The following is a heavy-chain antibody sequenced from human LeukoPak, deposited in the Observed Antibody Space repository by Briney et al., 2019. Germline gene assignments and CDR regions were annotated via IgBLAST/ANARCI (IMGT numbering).Heavy chain of an antibody. V-gene: IGHV1-8*01. Sequence: EASVTVSCKASGYTSSSPDINWVRQATGRGREWLGWMNPRDDTGYAQRFQGRVTLTRDRSTNTAYMEISSLTSDDTAVYYCARYIQGVGFDIWGQGTMVTVSA. J-gene: IGHJ3*02. CDR3: ARYIQGVGFDI. CDR1: GYTSSSPD. CDR2: MNPRDDT. D-gene: IGHD5-18*01.